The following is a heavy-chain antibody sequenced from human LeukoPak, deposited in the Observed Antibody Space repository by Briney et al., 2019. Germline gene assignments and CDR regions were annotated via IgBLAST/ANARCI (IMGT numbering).Heavy chain of an antibody. D-gene: IGHD3-22*01. V-gene: IGHV4-31*03. CDR1: GGSISSGGYY. CDR2: IYYSGST. J-gene: IGHJ2*01. Sequence: SQTLSLTCTVSGGSISSGGYYWSWIRQHPGKGLEWIGYIYYSGSTYYNPSLKSRVTISVDTSKNQFSLKLSSVTAADTAVYYCAGDQGSGYYDSSGPTPFDLWGRGTLVTVSS. CDR3: AGDQGSGYYDSSGPTPFDL.